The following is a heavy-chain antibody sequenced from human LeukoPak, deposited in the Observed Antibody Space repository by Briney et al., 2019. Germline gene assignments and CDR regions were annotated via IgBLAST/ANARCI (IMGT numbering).Heavy chain of an antibody. D-gene: IGHD3-22*01. CDR1: GFTFSTYS. CDR3: ARKVPGNYDSSGYTALYFDY. V-gene: IGHV3-21*01. Sequence: GGSLRLSCAASGFTFSTYSMNWVRQAPGKGLEWVSSISSSSTYIYYADSVKGRFTISRDNAKNSLYLQMNSLRAEDTAVYYCARKVPGNYDSSGYTALYFDYWGQGALVTVSS. J-gene: IGHJ4*02. CDR2: ISSSSTYI.